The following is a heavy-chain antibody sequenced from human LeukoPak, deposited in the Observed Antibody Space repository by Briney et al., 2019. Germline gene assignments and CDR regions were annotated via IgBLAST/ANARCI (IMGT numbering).Heavy chain of an antibody. Sequence: GGSLRLSCAASGFTFSRYAMHWVRQAPGKGLEWVAVISYDGSNKYYADSVKGRFTISRDSSKNTLYLQMNSLRAEDTAVYYCARDLSEYSIGDYWGQGTLVTVSS. J-gene: IGHJ4*02. CDR2: ISYDGSNK. CDR3: ARDLSEYSIGDY. V-gene: IGHV3-30-3*01. D-gene: IGHD2/OR15-2a*01. CDR1: GFTFSRYA.